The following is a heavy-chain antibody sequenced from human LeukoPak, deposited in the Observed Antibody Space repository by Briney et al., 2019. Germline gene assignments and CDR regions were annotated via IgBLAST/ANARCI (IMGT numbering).Heavy chain of an antibody. D-gene: IGHD1-26*01. J-gene: IGHJ5*02. CDR2: INPSGSSA. V-gene: IGHV1-46*01. CDR1: GYSFTSYY. CDR3: ARDNSVGETAWWFDP. Sequence: ASVKVSCKASGYSFTSYYMHWVRQAPGQGLEWMGFINPSGSSAAYAQKFQGGLTMTRDMFTSTDYMELTSLTSDDTAVYYCARDNSVGETAWWFDPWGQGTLATVSS.